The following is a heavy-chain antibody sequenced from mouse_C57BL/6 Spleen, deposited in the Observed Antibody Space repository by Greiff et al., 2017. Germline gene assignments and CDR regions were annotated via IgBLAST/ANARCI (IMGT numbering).Heavy chain of an antibody. CDR2: ISYDGSN. Sequence: EVQVVESGPGLVKPSQSLSLTCSVTGYSITSGYYWNWIRQFPGNKLEWMGYISYDGSNNYNPSLKNRISITRDTSKNQFFLKLNSVTTEDTATYDCARGGPRDYFDYWGQGTTLTVSS. CDR3: ARGGPRDYFDY. CDR1: GYSITSGYY. V-gene: IGHV3-6*01. J-gene: IGHJ2*01.